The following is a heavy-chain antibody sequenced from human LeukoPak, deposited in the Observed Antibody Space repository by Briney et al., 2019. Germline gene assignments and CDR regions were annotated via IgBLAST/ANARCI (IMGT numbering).Heavy chain of an antibody. J-gene: IGHJ6*02. D-gene: IGHD2-2*01. CDR3: AKLVVVVPAGRKYYYYGMDV. V-gene: IGHV3-23*01. CDR2: ISGSGSGT. Sequence: GGSLRLSCAASGFTFSSYAMSWVRQAPGKGLEWVSAISGSGSGTYYADPVKGRFTISRDNSKNTLYLQMNSLRAEDTAVYYCAKLVVVVPAGRKYYYYGMDVWGQGTTVTVSS. CDR1: GFTFSSYA.